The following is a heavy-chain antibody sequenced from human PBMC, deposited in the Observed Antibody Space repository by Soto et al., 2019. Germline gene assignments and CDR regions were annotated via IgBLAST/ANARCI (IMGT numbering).Heavy chain of an antibody. CDR2: IYYSGST. V-gene: IGHV4-31*03. D-gene: IGHD6-6*01. CDR3: ARAWYSSSSRRLWWFDP. CDR1: GGSISSGGYY. Sequence: QVQLQESGPGLVKPSQTLSLTCTVSGGSISSGGYYWSWIRQHPGKGLEWIGYIYYSGSTYYNPSLKSRVTISVDTSKNQFSLKLSSVTAADTAVYYCARAWYSSSSRRLWWFDPWGQGTLVTVSS. J-gene: IGHJ5*02.